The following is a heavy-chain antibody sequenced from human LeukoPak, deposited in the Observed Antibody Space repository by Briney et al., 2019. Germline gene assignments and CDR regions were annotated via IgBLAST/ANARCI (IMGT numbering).Heavy chain of an antibody. J-gene: IGHJ4*02. Sequence: SETLSLTCTVSGDSISSSNPYWDWIRQPPGKGLEWIGSIYYSGSTYYNPSLKSRVTISVDTSKNKFPLKLSSVTAADTAVYYCARDLRNYAGDYWGQGTLVTVSS. CDR2: IYYSGST. V-gene: IGHV4-39*02. CDR1: GDSISSSNPY. D-gene: IGHD1-7*01. CDR3: ARDLRNYAGDY.